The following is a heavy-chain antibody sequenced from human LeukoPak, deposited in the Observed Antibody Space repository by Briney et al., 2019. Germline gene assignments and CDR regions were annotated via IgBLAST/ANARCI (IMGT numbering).Heavy chain of an antibody. CDR3: AKWGDYDVLTGYYVSDF. D-gene: IGHD3-9*01. Sequence: HSGGSLRLSCAASGFIFSNYAMYWVRQAPGKGLEWVSAISGRSNNAYYADSVKGRFTISRDSSKNTLYLQMSSLRADDTAVYYCAKWGDYDVLTGYYVSDFWGQGTLVTVSS. CDR1: GFIFSNYA. CDR2: ISGRSNNA. V-gene: IGHV3-23*01. J-gene: IGHJ4*02.